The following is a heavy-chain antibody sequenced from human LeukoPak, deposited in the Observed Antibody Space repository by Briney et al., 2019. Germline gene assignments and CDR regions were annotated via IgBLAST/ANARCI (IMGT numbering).Heavy chain of an antibody. V-gene: IGHV3-7*03. CDR1: GFTFSSYW. Sequence: GGSLRLSCAASGFTFSSYWMSWVRQAPGKGLEWVANIKQDGSEKYYVDSVKGRFTISRDNAKNSLYLQMNSLRADDTAVYYCAKGPYSTHWFYFHFWGQGTLVTVSS. CDR2: IKQDGSEK. J-gene: IGHJ4*02. D-gene: IGHD3-9*01. CDR3: AKGPYSTHWFYFHF.